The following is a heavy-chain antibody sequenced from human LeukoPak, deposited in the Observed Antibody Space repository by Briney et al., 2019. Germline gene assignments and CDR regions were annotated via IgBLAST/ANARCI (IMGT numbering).Heavy chain of an antibody. J-gene: IGHJ1*01. V-gene: IGHV4-39*07. D-gene: IGHD6-19*01. Sequence: SETLSLTCTVSGGSISSSSYYWGWLRQPPGKGLEWIGSIYYSGSTYYNSSLKSRVTISVDTSKNQFSLKLSSVTAADTAVYYCARVYSSGWYARYFQHWGQGTLVTVSS. CDR2: IYYSGST. CDR3: ARVYSSGWYARYFQH. CDR1: GGSISSSSYY.